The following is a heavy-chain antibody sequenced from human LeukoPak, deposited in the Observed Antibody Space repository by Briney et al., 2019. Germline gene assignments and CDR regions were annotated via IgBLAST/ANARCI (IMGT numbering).Heavy chain of an antibody. CDR1: GGSISSSSYY. V-gene: IGHV4-39*01. J-gene: IGHJ4*02. Sequence: SETLSLTCTVSGGSISSSSYYWGWIRQPPGKGLEWIGSIYYSGSTYYNPSLKSRVTISVDTSKNQFSLKLSSVTAADTAVYYCARRYCTGGNCYFLGPIFRWGQGTLVTVSS. D-gene: IGHD2-15*01. CDR3: ARRYCTGGNCYFLGPIFR. CDR2: IYYSGST.